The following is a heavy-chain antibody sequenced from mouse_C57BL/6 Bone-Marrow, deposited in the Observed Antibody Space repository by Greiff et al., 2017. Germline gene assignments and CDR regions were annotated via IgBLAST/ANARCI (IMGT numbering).Heavy chain of an antibody. D-gene: IGHD1-1*01. Sequence: EVQVVESGPELVKPGASVKISCKASGYSFTDYNMNWVKQSNGKSLEWIGVINPNYGTTSYNQKFKGKATLTVDQSSSTAYMQLNSLTSEDSAVYYCARSGGSANYYAMDYWGQGTSVTVAS. CDR3: ARSGGSANYYAMDY. J-gene: IGHJ4*01. V-gene: IGHV1-39*01. CDR2: INPNYGTT. CDR1: GYSFTDYN.